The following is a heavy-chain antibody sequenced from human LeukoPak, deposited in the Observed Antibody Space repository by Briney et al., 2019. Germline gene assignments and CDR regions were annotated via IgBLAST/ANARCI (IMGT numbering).Heavy chain of an antibody. CDR2: INHSGST. CDR1: GRSFSGYH. D-gene: IGHD5-18*01. Sequence: PSETLPLTCAIYGRSFSGYHWSWIPQPPGKGLEWIGEINHSGSTNYNPSLKSRVSISVATSKKQPSLKLSSVSAADTAVYYCARSFNTAMVRFGGYDSYWGQGTLVSVSS. J-gene: IGHJ4*02. CDR3: ARSFNTAMVRFGGYDSY. V-gene: IGHV4-34*01.